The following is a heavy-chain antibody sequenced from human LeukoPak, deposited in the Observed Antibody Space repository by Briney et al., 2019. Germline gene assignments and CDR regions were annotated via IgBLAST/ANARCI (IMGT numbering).Heavy chain of an antibody. CDR1: GYTFTSYA. Sequence: GASVKVSCKASGYTFTSYAMHWVRQAPGQRLEWMGWINAGNGNTKYSQKFQGRVTITRDTSASTAHMELSSLRSEDTAVYYCARDVIAVAGYAEYFQHWGQGTLVTVSS. V-gene: IGHV1-3*01. CDR3: ARDVIAVAGYAEYFQH. J-gene: IGHJ1*01. CDR2: INAGNGNT. D-gene: IGHD6-19*01.